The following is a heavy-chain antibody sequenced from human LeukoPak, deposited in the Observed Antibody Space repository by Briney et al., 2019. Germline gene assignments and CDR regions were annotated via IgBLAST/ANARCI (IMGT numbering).Heavy chain of an antibody. Sequence: GGSLRLSCAASGFTFSTSGIHWVRQAPGKGLEWVAHDGKYTFYADSVKGRFTISRDNSKNTLYLQMDSLRPEDTAVYYCARVNGLYSSGPTDNWFDPWGQGTLVTVSS. J-gene: IGHJ5*02. CDR3: ARVNGLYSSGPTDNWFDP. CDR2: DGKYT. V-gene: IGHV3-30*03. CDR1: GFTFSTSG. D-gene: IGHD6-19*01.